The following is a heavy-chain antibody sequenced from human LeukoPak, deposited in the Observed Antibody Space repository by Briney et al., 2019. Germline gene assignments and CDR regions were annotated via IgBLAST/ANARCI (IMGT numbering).Heavy chain of an antibody. Sequence: SETLSLTCAVYGGSFSGYYWSWIRQPPGKGLERIGEINHSGSTNYSPSLKSRVTISVDTSKNQFSLKLSSVTAADTAVYYCASMDYDSSGYYWNFQHWGQGTLVTVSS. V-gene: IGHV4-34*01. J-gene: IGHJ1*01. CDR3: ASMDYDSSGYYWNFQH. D-gene: IGHD3-22*01. CDR2: INHSGST. CDR1: GGSFSGYY.